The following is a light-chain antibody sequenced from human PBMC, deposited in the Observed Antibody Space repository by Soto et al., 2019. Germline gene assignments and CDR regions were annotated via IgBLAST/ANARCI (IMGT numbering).Light chain of an antibody. Sequence: AIQLTQSPSSLSASVGDRDTITCRASQDIRGALAWYQQKPGKAPKFLIFDVSTLQSGVPSRFSGSGSGTDFTLTISSLQPEDFGTYYCQQFNTYPITFGQVTRLEIK. CDR2: DVS. CDR1: QDIRGA. J-gene: IGKJ5*01. V-gene: IGKV1-13*02. CDR3: QQFNTYPIT.